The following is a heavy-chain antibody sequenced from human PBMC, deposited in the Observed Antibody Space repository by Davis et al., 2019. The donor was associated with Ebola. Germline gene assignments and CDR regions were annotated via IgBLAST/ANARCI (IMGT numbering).Heavy chain of an antibody. CDR3: ARDLRYDSSGSDYYFYMYV. CDR2: IYYSGST. J-gene: IGHJ6*03. CDR1: GGSISRGGSY. D-gene: IGHD3-22*01. V-gene: IGHV4-31*03. Sequence: PSETLSLTCTVYGGSISRGGSYWSWVRQVPGKGLEWIGYIYYSGSTYYKPSLKSRVTISLDTSKNQFSLNLGSVTAADTAVYYCARDLRYDSSGSDYYFYMYVWGKGTTVTVSS.